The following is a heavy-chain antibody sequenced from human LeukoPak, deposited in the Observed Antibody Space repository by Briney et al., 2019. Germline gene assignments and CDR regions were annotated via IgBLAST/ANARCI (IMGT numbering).Heavy chain of an antibody. J-gene: IGHJ4*02. D-gene: IGHD6-19*01. Sequence: ASVKVSCKVSGYTLTELSMHWVRQAPGKGLEWMGGFDPEDGETIYAQKFQGRVTMTEDTSTDTAYMELSSLRSEDTAVYYCATYAYSSGWYYFDYWGQGTLVTVSS. V-gene: IGHV1-24*01. CDR1: GYTLTELS. CDR3: ATYAYSSGWYYFDY. CDR2: FDPEDGET.